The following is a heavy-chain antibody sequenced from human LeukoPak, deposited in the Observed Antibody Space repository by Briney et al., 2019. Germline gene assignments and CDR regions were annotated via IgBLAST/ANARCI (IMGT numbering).Heavy chain of an antibody. CDR3: ARSYYYDYRQIDY. J-gene: IGHJ4*02. D-gene: IGHD3-22*01. Sequence: SETLSLTCTVSGVSIANTFYYWNWLRQPAGKGLEWLGSIYYSGSTYYNPSLKSRVTISVDTSKNQFSLNLYSVTAADTAVFYCARSYYYDYRQIDYWGQGTLVTVSS. CDR2: IYYSGST. V-gene: IGHV4-39*01. CDR1: GVSIANTFYY.